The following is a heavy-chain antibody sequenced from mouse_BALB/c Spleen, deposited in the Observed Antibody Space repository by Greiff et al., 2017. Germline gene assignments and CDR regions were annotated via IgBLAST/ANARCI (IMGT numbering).Heavy chain of an antibody. V-gene: IGHV5-4*02. D-gene: IGHD1-1*01. CDR3: ARDLNYGSSYAMDY. J-gene: IGHJ4*01. Sequence: EVHLVESGGGLVKPGGSLKLSCAASGFTFSDYYMYWVRQTPEKRLEWVATISDGGSYTYYPDSVKGRFTISRDNAKNNLYLQMSSLKSEDTAMYYCARDLNYGSSYAMDYWGQGTSVTVSS. CDR2: ISDGGSYT. CDR1: GFTFSDYY.